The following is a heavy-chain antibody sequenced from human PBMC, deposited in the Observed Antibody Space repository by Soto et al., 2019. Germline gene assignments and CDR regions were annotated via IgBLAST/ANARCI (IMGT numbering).Heavy chain of an antibody. CDR2: ISYDGSNK. CDR1: GFTFSSYA. D-gene: IGHD2-2*01. Sequence: QVQLVESGGGVVQPGRSLRLSCAASGFTFSSYAMHWVRQAPGKGLEWVAVISYDGSNKYYADSVKGRFTISRDNSKNTLYLQMNSLRAEDTAVYYCARVECSSTSCYPGPFDYWGQGTLVTVSS. J-gene: IGHJ4*02. V-gene: IGHV3-30-3*01. CDR3: ARVECSSTSCYPGPFDY.